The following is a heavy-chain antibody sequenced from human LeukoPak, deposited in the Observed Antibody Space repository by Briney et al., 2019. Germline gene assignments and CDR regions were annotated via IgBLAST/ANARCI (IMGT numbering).Heavy chain of an antibody. V-gene: IGHV3-23*01. CDR1: GFTFSSYA. CDR2: ITASGGT. CDR3: AKRRRYYFDH. J-gene: IGHJ4*02. Sequence: GGSLRLSCAASGFTFSSYAMSWVRQAPGKGLEWVSTITASGGTYYADSLKGRFTISRDTSKNTLYLQINSLRAEDTAGYYCAKRRRYYFDHWGQGTLVTVSS.